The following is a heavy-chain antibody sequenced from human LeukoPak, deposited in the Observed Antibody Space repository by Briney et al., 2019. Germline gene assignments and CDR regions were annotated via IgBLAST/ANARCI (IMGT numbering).Heavy chain of an antibody. CDR1: GFTFSSYG. V-gene: IGHV3-30*02. CDR3: ARGYYDILTGYYRDLGWFDP. D-gene: IGHD3-9*01. Sequence: GGSLRLSCAASGFTFSSYGMHWVRQAPGKGLGWVAFIRYDGSNKYYADSVKGRFTISRDNSKNTLYLQMNSLRAEDTAVYYCARGYYDILTGYYRDLGWFDPWGQGTLVTVSS. J-gene: IGHJ5*02. CDR2: IRYDGSNK.